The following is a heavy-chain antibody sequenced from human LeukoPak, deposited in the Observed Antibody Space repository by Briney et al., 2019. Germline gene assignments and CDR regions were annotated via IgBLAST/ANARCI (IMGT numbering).Heavy chain of an antibody. CDR3: ALDVRVWFGELSRHAEYFHH. CDR1: GCTFSDYA. V-gene: IGHV3-23*01. D-gene: IGHD3-10*01. CDR2: ISGSGSRT. J-gene: IGHJ1*01. Sequence: GGSLRLSCAASGCTFSDYAISWVRQAPGKGLEWVSSISGSGSRTYYADPVKGPFTISRDSAKNTLYLQMNSLRAEDTAVYYWALDVRVWFGELSRHAEYFHHWGQGTLVTVSS.